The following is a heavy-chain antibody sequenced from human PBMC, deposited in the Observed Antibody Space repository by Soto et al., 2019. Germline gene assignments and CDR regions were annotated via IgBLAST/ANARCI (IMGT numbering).Heavy chain of an antibody. Sequence: GGSLRHSCVGFGFTFSSYWMGWVRQTPGKGLEWVATIKADGTEKYYVDSVKGRFTFSRDNAKTSVYLEMNSLRAEDTAVYYCVTAVRGYNANGDLWGQGTTVTVSS. V-gene: IGHV3-7*03. D-gene: IGHD5-12*01. J-gene: IGHJ6*02. CDR3: VTAVRGYNANGDL. CDR1: GFTFSSYW. CDR2: IKADGTEK.